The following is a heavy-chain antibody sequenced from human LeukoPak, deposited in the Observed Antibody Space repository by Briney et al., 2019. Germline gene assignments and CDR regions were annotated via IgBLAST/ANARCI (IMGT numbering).Heavy chain of an antibody. V-gene: IGHV4-38-2*02. J-gene: IGHJ1*01. CDR1: GYSISSGYY. CDR3: ARRRYYDGSGYLE. Sequence: SETLSLTCTVSGYSISSGYYWGWIRQPPGKGLEWIGSIYHSGSTYYNPSLKSRVTISVDTSKNQFSLKLSSVTAADTAVYYCARRRYYDGSGYLEWGQGTLLSVSS. CDR2: IYHSGST. D-gene: IGHD3-22*01.